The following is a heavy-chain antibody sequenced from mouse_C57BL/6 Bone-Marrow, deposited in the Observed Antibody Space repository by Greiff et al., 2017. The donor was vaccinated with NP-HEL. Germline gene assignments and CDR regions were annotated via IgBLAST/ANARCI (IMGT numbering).Heavy chain of an antibody. Sequence: DVQLQESGAELVRPGASVKLSCTASGFNIKDDYMHWVKQRPEQGLEWIGWIDPENGDTEYASQFQGKATITADTSSNTAYLQLSSLTSEDAAVYYCTTWRGYDPWFAYWGQGTLVTVSA. CDR3: TTWRGYDPWFAY. D-gene: IGHD2-2*01. CDR1: GFNIKDDY. V-gene: IGHV14-4*01. J-gene: IGHJ3*01. CDR2: IDPENGDT.